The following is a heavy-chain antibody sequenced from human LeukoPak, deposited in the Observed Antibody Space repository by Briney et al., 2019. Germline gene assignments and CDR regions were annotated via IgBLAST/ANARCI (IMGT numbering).Heavy chain of an antibody. CDR1: GFTFSNYA. CDR2: ISHDGTFQ. CDR3: ARDRDFNFDY. J-gene: IGHJ4*02. Sequence: GGSLRLSCAASGFTFSNYAMSWVRQAPGKGLEWVAVISHDGTFQNYADSVKGRFTISRDTSKNTLYLEMNSLRAEDTALFYCARDRDFNFDYWGQGTLVTVSS. V-gene: IGHV3-33*08. D-gene: IGHD3-9*01.